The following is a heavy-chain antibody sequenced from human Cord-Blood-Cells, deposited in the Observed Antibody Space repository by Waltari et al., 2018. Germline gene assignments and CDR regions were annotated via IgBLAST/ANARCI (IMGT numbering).Heavy chain of an antibody. CDR2: MNPNSGNT. V-gene: IGHV1-8*03. CDR3: ARGGISSWYAFDI. CDR1: VYTSTSAA. D-gene: IGHD6-13*01. Sequence: VQLVQSGAEVKKPGASVKVSCQAAVYTSTSAAIKWARQATGQGLEWMGWMNPNSGNTGYAQKFQGRVTITRNTSISTAYMELSSLRSEDTAVYYCARGGISSWYAFDIWGQGTMVTVSS. J-gene: IGHJ3*02.